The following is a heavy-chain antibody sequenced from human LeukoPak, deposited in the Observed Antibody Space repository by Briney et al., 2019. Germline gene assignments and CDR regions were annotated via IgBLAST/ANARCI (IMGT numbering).Heavy chain of an antibody. V-gene: IGHV1-18*01. CDR1: GGTFSSYA. Sequence: ASVKVSCKASGGTFSSYAISWVRQAPGQGLEWMGWISAYNGNTNYAQKLQGRVTMTTDTSTSTAYMELRSLRSDDTAVYYCARLSNLGTRILTGYYSSYYYYYMDVWGKGTTVTISS. CDR2: ISAYNGNT. D-gene: IGHD3-9*01. J-gene: IGHJ6*03. CDR3: ARLSNLGTRILTGYYSSYYYYYMDV.